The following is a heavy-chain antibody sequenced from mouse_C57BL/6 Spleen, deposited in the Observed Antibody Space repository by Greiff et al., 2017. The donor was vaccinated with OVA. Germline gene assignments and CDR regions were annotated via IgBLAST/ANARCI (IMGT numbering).Heavy chain of an antibody. J-gene: IGHJ3*01. CDR1: GYTFTDYY. CDR3: ARVYYGNYPAWFAY. D-gene: IGHD2-1*01. V-gene: IGHV1-19*01. Sequence: EVKLVESGPVLVKPGASVKMSCKASGYTFTDYYMNWVKQSHGKSLEWIGVINPYNGGTSYNQKFKGKATLTVDKSSSTAYMELNSLTSEDSAVYYCARVYYGNYPAWFAYWGQGTLVTVSA. CDR2: INPYNGGT.